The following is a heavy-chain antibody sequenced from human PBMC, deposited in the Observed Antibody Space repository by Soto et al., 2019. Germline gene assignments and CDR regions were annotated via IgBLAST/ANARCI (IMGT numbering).Heavy chain of an antibody. Sequence: GGSLRLSCAASGFTFSSYGMHWVRQAPGKGLEWVAVISYDGSNKYYADSVKGRFTISRDNSKNTLYLQMNSLRAGDTAVYYCAKPYTAMALDAFDIWGQGTMVTVSS. V-gene: IGHV3-30*18. CDR3: AKPYTAMALDAFDI. CDR1: GFTFSSYG. CDR2: ISYDGSNK. J-gene: IGHJ3*02. D-gene: IGHD5-18*01.